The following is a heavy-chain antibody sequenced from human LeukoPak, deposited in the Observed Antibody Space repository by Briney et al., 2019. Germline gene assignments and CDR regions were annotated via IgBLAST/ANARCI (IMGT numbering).Heavy chain of an antibody. D-gene: IGHD6-19*01. Sequence: SQTLSLTCAISGDSVPSNSAAWNWIRQSPSRGLEWLGRTYYRSKWYNDYAESVKSRITINPDTSKNQFSLQLNSVTPEDTAVYYCTRDEQWLVYFDYWGQGTLVTVSS. J-gene: IGHJ4*02. CDR1: GDSVPSNSAA. CDR2: TYYRSKWYN. V-gene: IGHV6-1*01. CDR3: TRDEQWLVYFDY.